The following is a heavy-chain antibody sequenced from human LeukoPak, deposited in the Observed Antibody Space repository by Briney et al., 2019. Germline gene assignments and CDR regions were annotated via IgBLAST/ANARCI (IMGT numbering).Heavy chain of an antibody. V-gene: IGHV3-74*01. D-gene: IGHD3-22*01. CDR3: ARVGGDYYDSSGYYPFDY. Sequence: GGSLRLSCTASGFTFNNYWMHWVRQAPGKGPVWVSRINTDGSSTNYADSVKGRFTISRDNAKNTLYLQMNSLRAEDTAVYYCARVGGDYYDSSGYYPFDYWGQGTLVTVSS. J-gene: IGHJ4*02. CDR1: GFTFNNYW. CDR2: INTDGSST.